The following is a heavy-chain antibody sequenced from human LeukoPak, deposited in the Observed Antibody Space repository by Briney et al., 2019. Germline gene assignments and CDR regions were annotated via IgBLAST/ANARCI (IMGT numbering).Heavy chain of an antibody. J-gene: IGHJ4*02. V-gene: IGHV3-64*01. CDR1: GFTFSNYA. CDR2: ISNSGPTT. Sequence: PGGSLRLSCAASGFTFSNYAMNWVRQAPGKGLEFVSGISNSGPTTYYANSVKGRFTISRDNSKNTLYFQMGSLRTEDMAVYYCARGSPEEFDYWGQGTLVTVSS. D-gene: IGHD1-14*01. CDR3: ARGSPEEFDY.